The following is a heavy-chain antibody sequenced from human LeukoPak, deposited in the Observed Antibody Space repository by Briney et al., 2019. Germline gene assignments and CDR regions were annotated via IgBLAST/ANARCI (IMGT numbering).Heavy chain of an antibody. CDR3: ARGLYTGFFHH. V-gene: IGHV3-23*01. CDR2: ISGSGDTT. D-gene: IGHD5-18*01. J-gene: IGHJ1*01. Sequence: GGSLRLSCAASGFTFSSYAMTWVRQAPGKGLEWVSVISGSGDTTYYADSVKGRFTISRDSSKNTLYLQMDSLRTEDTAMYYCARGLYTGFFHHWGQGTLVTVSS. CDR1: GFTFSSYA.